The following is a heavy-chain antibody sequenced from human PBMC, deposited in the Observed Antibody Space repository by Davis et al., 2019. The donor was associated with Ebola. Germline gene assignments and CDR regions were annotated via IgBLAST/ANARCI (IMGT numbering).Heavy chain of an antibody. D-gene: IGHD3-10*01. V-gene: IGHV4-61*05. Sequence: SETLSLTCTVSGGSISSSSYYWGWIRQPPGKGLEWIGYIYYSGSTNYNPSLKSRVTISVDTSKNQFSLKLSSVTAADTAVYYCARGRLWFGELSWFDPWGQGTLVTVSS. CDR3: ARGRLWFGELSWFDP. J-gene: IGHJ5*02. CDR2: IYYSGST. CDR1: GGSISSSSYY.